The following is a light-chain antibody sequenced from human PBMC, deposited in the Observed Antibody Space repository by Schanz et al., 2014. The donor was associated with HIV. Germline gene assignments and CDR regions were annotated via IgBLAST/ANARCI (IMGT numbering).Light chain of an antibody. CDR1: QSVSNN. CDR2: ATS. V-gene: IGKV3-15*01. Sequence: EIVLTQSPGTLSLSPGERVTLSCRASQSVSNNLAWYQQKPGQAPRLVIYATSTRATGIPARFSGSGSGAEFTLTISSLQSEDFAIYYCQQYNNWPPGTTFGQGTKLEIK. CDR3: QQYNNWPPGTT. J-gene: IGKJ2*01.